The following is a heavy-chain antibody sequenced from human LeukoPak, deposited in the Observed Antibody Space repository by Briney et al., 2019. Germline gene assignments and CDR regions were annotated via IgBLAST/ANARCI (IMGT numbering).Heavy chain of an antibody. Sequence: KPSETLSLTCAVDGGSFSGYYWSWVRQPPGKGLEWIGEINHSGSTNYNPSLTSRVTISVDTSKNQFSLKLSSVTAADTAVYYCARGRGIAARPLDYWGQGTLVTVSS. J-gene: IGHJ4*02. CDR1: GGSFSGYY. D-gene: IGHD6-6*01. V-gene: IGHV4-34*01. CDR2: INHSGST. CDR3: ARGRGIAARPLDY.